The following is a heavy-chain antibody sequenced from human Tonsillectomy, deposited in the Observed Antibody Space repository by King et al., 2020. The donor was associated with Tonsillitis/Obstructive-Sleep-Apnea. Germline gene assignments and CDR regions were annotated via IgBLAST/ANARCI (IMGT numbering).Heavy chain of an antibody. CDR2: INHSGST. CDR1: GGSFSGSY. Sequence: VQLQQWGAGLLKPSETLSLTCAVYGGSFSGSYWNWIRQPPGKGLEWIGEINHSGSTNYNPSLKSRVTISLDTSKNQFSLNLSSVTAADTAVYYCARGDFGVAIAPPSTAYSYYMDVWGKGTTVTVSS. CDR3: ARGDFGVAIAPPSTAYSYYMDV. V-gene: IGHV4-34*01. D-gene: IGHD3-3*01. J-gene: IGHJ6*03.